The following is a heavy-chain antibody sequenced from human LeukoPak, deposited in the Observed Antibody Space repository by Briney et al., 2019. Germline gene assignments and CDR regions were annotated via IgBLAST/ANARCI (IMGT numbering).Heavy chain of an antibody. CDR3: AKDAGPAALSAYGNPHFDY. D-gene: IGHD2-2*01. CDR1: GFTFDDYA. Sequence: GRSLRLSCAASGFTFDDYAMHWVRQAPGKGLEWVSGISWNSGSIGYADSVKGRFTISRDNAKNSLYLQMNSLRAEDTALYYCAKDAGPAALSAYGNPHFDYWGQGTLVTVSS. V-gene: IGHV3-9*01. J-gene: IGHJ4*02. CDR2: ISWNSGSI.